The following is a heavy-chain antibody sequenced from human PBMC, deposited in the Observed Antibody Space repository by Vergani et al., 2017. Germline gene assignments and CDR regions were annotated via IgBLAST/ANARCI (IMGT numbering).Heavy chain of an antibody. CDR2: IWYDGSNK. Sequence: QVQLVESGGGVVQPGRSLRLSCAASGFTFSSYGMHWVRQAPGKGLEWVAVIWYDGSNKYYADSVKGRFTISRDNYKNTLYLQMNSLRAEDTAVYYCAREGPGIVGATSLGSNQNWFDPWGQGTLVTVSS. CDR3: AREGPGIVGATSLGSNQNWFDP. D-gene: IGHD1-26*01. CDR1: GFTFSSYG. V-gene: IGHV3-33*01. J-gene: IGHJ5*02.